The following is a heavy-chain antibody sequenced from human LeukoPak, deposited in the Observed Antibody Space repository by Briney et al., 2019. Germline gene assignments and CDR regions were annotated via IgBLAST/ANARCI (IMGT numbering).Heavy chain of an antibody. V-gene: IGHV1-2*02. CDR1: GYTFTGYY. D-gene: IGHD3-3*01. Sequence: GASVKVSCKASGYTFTGYYMHWVRQAPGQGLEWMGWINPNSGGTNYAQKFQGRVTMTRDTSISTAYMELSRLRSDDTAVYYCARGEGITIFGVVIIGYYYYMDVWDKGTTVTVSS. CDR2: INPNSGGT. CDR3: ARGEGITIFGVVIIGYYYYMDV. J-gene: IGHJ6*03.